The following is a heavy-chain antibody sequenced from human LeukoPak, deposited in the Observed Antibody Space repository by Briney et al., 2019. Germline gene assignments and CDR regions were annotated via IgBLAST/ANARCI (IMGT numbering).Heavy chain of an antibody. CDR3: ALRKGREGLFDY. V-gene: IGHV1-69*05. CDR1: GGTFSSYA. Sequence: SVKVSCKASGGTFSSYAIRWVRQAPGQGLEWMGGIIPIFGTANYAQKFQGRVTITTDESTSTAYMELSCLRSEDTAVYYCALRKGREGLFDYWGQGTLVTVSS. CDR2: IIPIFGTA. D-gene: IGHD1-26*01. J-gene: IGHJ4*02.